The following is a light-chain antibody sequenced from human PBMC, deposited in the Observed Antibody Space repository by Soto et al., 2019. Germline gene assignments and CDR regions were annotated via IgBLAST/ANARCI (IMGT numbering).Light chain of an antibody. CDR3: QNYNSAPRT. CDR2: AAS. Sequence: DIQMTQSPSSLSASIGDRVTISCRVSRGVSTDLAWYQQKPGKVPYLLIYAASTSHSGVPSRFRGSGSGTDFTLTISSLQPEDVATYYCQNYNSAPRTFGQGTKVDIK. J-gene: IGKJ1*01. CDR1: RGVSTD. V-gene: IGKV1-27*01.